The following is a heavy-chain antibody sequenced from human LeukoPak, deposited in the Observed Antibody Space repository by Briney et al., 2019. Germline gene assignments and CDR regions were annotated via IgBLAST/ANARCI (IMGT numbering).Heavy chain of an antibody. CDR3: AKDAPYSSSWGEFDY. D-gene: IGHD6-13*01. J-gene: IGHJ4*02. CDR2: ISWDGGST. CDR1: GFTFDDYT. Sequence: PGGSLRLSCAASGFTFDDYTMHWVRQAPGKGLEWVSLISWDGGSTYYADSVKGRFTISRDNSKNSLYLQMNSLRTEDTASYYCAKDAPYSSSWGEFDYWGQGTLVTVSS. V-gene: IGHV3-43*01.